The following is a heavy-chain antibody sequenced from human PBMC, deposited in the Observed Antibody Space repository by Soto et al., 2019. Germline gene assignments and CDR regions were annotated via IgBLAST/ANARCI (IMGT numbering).Heavy chain of an antibody. CDR2: ISNEDSST. J-gene: IGHJ5*02. CDR3: ARGSRYSGSKSWFDP. V-gene: IGHV3-74*03. D-gene: IGHD5-12*01. Sequence: GGSLRLSCAASGFTLSRYWMHWVRQAPGKGLVWVSRISNEDSSTTYADSVKGRFAMSRDNAKNTLYLQMNSLRVEDTAVYFCARGSRYSGSKSWFDPWCQGTLVTVSS. CDR1: GFTLSRYW.